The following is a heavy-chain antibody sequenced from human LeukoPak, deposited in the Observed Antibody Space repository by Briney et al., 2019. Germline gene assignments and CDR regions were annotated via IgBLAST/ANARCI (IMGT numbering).Heavy chain of an antibody. J-gene: IGHJ4*02. CDR3: ARDLKDYFDY. V-gene: IGHV4-4*07. CDR2: IYTSGST. Sequence: SETLSLTCTVSGVSISSYYWSWIRQPAGKGLEWIGRIYTSGSTNYNPSLKSRVTISVDKSKNQFSLKLSPVTAADTAVYYCARDLKDYFDYWGQGTLVTVSS. CDR1: GVSISSYY.